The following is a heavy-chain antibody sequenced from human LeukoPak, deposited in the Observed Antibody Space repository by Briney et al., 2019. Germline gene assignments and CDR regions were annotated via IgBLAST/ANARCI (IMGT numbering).Heavy chain of an antibody. CDR3: AQGGSSGSYSTN. CDR1: GFTISSYT. J-gene: IGHJ4*02. CDR2: ISSSSSLR. Sequence: PGGSLRLSCAASGFTISSYTMSWVRQAPGKGLEWVSYISSSSSLRYYGDSVKGRFTVSRDNAKNSLYLQMNSLRDEDTAVYYCAQGGSSGSYSTNWGQGTLVTVSS. D-gene: IGHD1-26*01. V-gene: IGHV3-48*02.